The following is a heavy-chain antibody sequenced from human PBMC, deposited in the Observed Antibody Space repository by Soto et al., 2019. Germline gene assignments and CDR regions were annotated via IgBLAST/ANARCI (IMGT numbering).Heavy chain of an antibody. CDR1: SGSINSFY. CDR2: IHSSGTT. Sequence: SETLSLTCTVSSGSINSFYWSWIRQPAGKGLEWIGRIHSSGTTNYNPSLKSRVTMSVDTSRNQFSLKLTSVTAADTAVYYCARDRIIGTSYSDYWGQGGLGTVSA. V-gene: IGHV4-4*07. D-gene: IGHD1-7*01. J-gene: IGHJ4*02. CDR3: ARDRIIGTSYSDY.